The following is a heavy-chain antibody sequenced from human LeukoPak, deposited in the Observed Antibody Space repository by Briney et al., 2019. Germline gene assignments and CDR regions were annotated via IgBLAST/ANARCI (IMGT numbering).Heavy chain of an antibody. D-gene: IGHD7-27*01. CDR2: IYIDGTT. V-gene: IGHV3-53*01. J-gene: IGHJ3*02. Sequence: GGSLRLSCAASGFIVSHNYMTWVRQAPGKGLEWISVIYIDGTTYYADSVKGRFTISRDQANNTLYLQMNTLRDEDTAVYYCARDRAWGSGLDAFDIWGQGTMVTVSS. CDR3: ARDRAWGSGLDAFDI. CDR1: GFIVSHNY.